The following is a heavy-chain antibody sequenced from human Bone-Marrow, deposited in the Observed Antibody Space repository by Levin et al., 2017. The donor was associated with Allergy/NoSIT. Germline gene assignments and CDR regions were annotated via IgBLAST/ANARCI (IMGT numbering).Heavy chain of an antibody. CDR3: ARGTRGYDYRLDF. J-gene: IGHJ4*02. D-gene: IGHD5-12*01. CDR2: INPNNDGT. CDR1: GYIFTGYY. V-gene: IGHV1-2*02. Sequence: AASVKVSCKASGYIFTGYYMHWVRQAPGQGREWMGWINPNNDGTNYAQKFRGRVTMTRDTSIITAYMDLSRLTSDDTAVYYCARGTRGYDYRLDFWGQGTLVLVSS.